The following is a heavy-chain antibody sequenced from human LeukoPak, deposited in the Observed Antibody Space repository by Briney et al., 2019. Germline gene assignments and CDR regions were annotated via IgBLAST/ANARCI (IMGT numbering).Heavy chain of an antibody. CDR3: AREDILTGLFDY. Sequence: PGGSLRLSCAASGFTFSSYSMNWVRQAPGKGLEWVSSISSSSSYIYYADSVKGGFTISRDNAKNSLYLQMNSLRAEDTAVYYCAREDILTGLFDYWGQGTLVTVSS. CDR1: GFTFSSYS. V-gene: IGHV3-21*01. D-gene: IGHD3-9*01. J-gene: IGHJ4*02. CDR2: ISSSSSYI.